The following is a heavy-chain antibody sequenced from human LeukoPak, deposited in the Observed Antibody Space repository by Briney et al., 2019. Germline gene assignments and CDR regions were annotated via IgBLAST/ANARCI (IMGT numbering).Heavy chain of an antibody. D-gene: IGHD3-10*01. J-gene: IGHJ3*02. V-gene: IGHV3-21*01. CDR1: GFTFSTSR. CDR2: ISSSSGYM. CDR3: ARDPLTRGSGSYRMARDAFDI. Sequence: GGSLRLSCAASGFTFSTSRMNWVRQAPGKGLEWVSLISSSSGYMYYADSVKGRFTISRDNSKNTLYLQMNSLRAEDTAVYYCARDPLTRGSGSYRMARDAFDIWGQGTMVTVSS.